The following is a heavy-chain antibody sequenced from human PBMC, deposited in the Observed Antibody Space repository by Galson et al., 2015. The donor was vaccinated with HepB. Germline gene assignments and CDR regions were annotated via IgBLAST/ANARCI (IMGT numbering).Heavy chain of an antibody. D-gene: IGHD6-6*01. V-gene: IGHV1-18*01. CDR3: ARARYSSSSPDY. J-gene: IGHJ4*02. CDR1: GYTFTSYG. CDR2: ISAYNGNT. Sequence: SVKVSCKASGYTFTSYGISWVRQAPGQGLEWMGWISAYNGNTNFALKLQGRVTITTDTSTSTVYMELRSLRSDDTAVYYCARARYSSSSPDYWGQGTLVTVSS.